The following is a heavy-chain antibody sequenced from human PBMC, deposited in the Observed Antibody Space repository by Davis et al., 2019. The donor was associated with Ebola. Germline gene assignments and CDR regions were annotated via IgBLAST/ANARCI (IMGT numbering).Heavy chain of an antibody. CDR3: ASLGDSYFDY. CDR2: INPSGGST. CDR1: VYTFTSYY. J-gene: IGHJ4*02. V-gene: IGHV1-46*01. Sequence: VSVPVSCLASVYTFTSYYMHWVRQAPGQGLEWMGIINPSGGSTSYAQKFQGRVTMTRDTSTSTVYMELSSLRSEDTAVYYCASLGDSYFDYWGQGTLVTVSS. D-gene: IGHD2-21*02.